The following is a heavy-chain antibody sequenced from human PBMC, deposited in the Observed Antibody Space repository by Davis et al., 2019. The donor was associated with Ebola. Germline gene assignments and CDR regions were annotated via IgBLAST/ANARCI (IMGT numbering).Heavy chain of an antibody. J-gene: IGHJ6*02. D-gene: IGHD3-10*01. V-gene: IGHV4-39*07. CDR1: GGSISSGDYY. CDR2: INHSGST. Sequence: PSETLSLTCTVSGGSISSGDYYWSWIRQPPGKGLEWIGEINHSGSTNYNPSLKSRVTISVDTSKNQFSLKLSSVTAADTAVYYCARVLGSGSYLYYYYGMDVWGQGTTVTVSS. CDR3: ARVLGSGSYLYYYYGMDV.